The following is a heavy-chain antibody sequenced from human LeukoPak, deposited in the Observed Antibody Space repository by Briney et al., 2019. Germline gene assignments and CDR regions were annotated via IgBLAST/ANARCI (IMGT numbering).Heavy chain of an antibody. J-gene: IGHJ3*01. V-gene: IGHV3-64*01. CDR2: ISSNGGST. Sequence: PGGSLRLSCAASGFTFSSYAMHWVRQAPGKGLEYVSAISSNGGSTYYANSVKGRFTISRDNSKNTLYLQMGSLRAEDMAVYYCARGGSGYPLPFWGQGTMVTVSS. CDR3: ARGGSGYPLPF. CDR1: GFTFSSYA. D-gene: IGHD3-22*01.